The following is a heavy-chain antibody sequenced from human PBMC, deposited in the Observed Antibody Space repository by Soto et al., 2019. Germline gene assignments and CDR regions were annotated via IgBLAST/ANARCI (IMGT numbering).Heavy chain of an antibody. CDR2: IWYDGSNK. D-gene: IGHD3-22*01. CDR3: AREGYYYDSSGYYSDY. CDR1: GFTFSSYG. V-gene: IGHV3-33*01. Sequence: QVQLVESGGGVVQPGRSLRLSCAASGFTFSSYGMHWVRQAPGKGLEWVAVIWYDGSNKYHADFVKGRFTISRDNSKNTLYRQRNTLRAEDTAVYYCAREGYYYDSSGYYSDYWGQGTLVTVSS. J-gene: IGHJ4*02.